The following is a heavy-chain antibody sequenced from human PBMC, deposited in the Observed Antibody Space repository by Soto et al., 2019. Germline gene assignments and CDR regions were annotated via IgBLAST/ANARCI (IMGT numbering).Heavy chain of an antibody. V-gene: IGHV1-18*01. J-gene: IGHJ4*02. D-gene: IGHD3-22*01. Sequence: GASVKVSCKASGYSFRNYGLSWVRQAPGQGLEWMGWIGPYNGNTNFAQKFQGRVTMTADTSTSTAYMELRSLRSDDTAVYYCARGDHYDSRGYYPGDYWGQGTLVTVSS. CDR2: IGPYNGNT. CDR1: GYSFRNYG. CDR3: ARGDHYDSRGYYPGDY.